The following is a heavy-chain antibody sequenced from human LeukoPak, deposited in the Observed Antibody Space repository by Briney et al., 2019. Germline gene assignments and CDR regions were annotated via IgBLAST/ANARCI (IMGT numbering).Heavy chain of an antibody. D-gene: IGHD6-19*01. V-gene: IGHV3-23*01. CDR2: ISGSGVTT. Sequence: GGALRLSCAASGFTFSNYAMSWVRQAPGKGVEWVSAISGSGVTTYYADSVKGRFTSSKDNSKNSLYLQMNSLRAEDTAVYFCAKTQETSRSYNSGWFSDYWGQGSLVIVSS. J-gene: IGHJ4*02. CDR3: AKTQETSRSYNSGWFSDY. CDR1: GFTFSNYA.